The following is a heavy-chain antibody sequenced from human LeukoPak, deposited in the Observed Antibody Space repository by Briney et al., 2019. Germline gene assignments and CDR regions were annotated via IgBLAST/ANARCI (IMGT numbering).Heavy chain of an antibody. CDR3: ARDEYYDSSGYTS. CDR1: GFPLRSYI. CDR2: ISSSGSTI. Sequence: GGAPRIPLGGSGFPLRSYIITRGRPAPRKGVGGVSYISSSGSTIYYADSVKGRFTISRDNAKNSLYLQMNSLRAEDTAVYYCARDEYYDSSGYTSWGQGTLVTVSS. D-gene: IGHD3-22*01. V-gene: IGHV3-48*01. J-gene: IGHJ4*02.